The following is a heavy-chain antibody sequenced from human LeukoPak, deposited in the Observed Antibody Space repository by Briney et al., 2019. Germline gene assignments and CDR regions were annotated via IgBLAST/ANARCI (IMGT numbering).Heavy chain of an antibody. Sequence: SETLSLTCTVSGGSINNYYWSWIRQPAGKGLEWIGLIYSSGSTSYNPSLKSRVTMSVDTSKNQSSLKLSSVTAADTAVYYCARTTEAHSWRTRYYDYYMDVWGKGTTVTVS. CDR3: ARTTEAHSWRTRYYDYYMDV. CDR2: IYSSGST. V-gene: IGHV4-4*07. J-gene: IGHJ6*03. D-gene: IGHD6-13*01. CDR1: GGSINNYY.